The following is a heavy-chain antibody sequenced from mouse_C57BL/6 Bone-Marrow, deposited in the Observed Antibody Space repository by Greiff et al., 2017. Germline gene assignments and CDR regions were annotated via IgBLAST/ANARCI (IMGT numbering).Heavy chain of an antibody. V-gene: IGHV1-59*01. Sequence: VKLQQPGAELVRPGTSVKLSCKASGYTFTSYWMHWVKQRPGQGLEWIGVIDPSDSYTNYNQKFTGKATLTVDTSSSTAYMQLSSLTSEDSAVYYCASGDLWGQGTTLTVSS. CDR3: ASGDL. CDR2: IDPSDSYT. J-gene: IGHJ2*01. D-gene: IGHD3-3*01. CDR1: GYTFTSYW.